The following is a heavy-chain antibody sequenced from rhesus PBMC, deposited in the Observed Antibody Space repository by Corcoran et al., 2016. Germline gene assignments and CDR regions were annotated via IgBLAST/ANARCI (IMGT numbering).Heavy chain of an antibody. CDR1: GGSISDYY. V-gene: IGHV4-73*01. Sequence: QVKLQQWGEGLVRPSETLSLTCAVYGGSISDYYWSWIRQPPGKGLGWMGNIDGNSARTNYNPSLNNRVTITKDTSKNQFSLKLSSVTAADTAVYYCAKDGATWAIWGQGVLVTVSS. CDR2: IDGNSART. CDR3: AKDGATWAI. J-gene: IGHJ4*01. D-gene: IGHD1-38*01.